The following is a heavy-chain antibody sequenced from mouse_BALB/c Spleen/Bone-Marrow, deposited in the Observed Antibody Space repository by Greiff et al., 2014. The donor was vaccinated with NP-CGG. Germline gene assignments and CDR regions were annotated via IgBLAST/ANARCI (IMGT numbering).Heavy chain of an antibody. V-gene: IGHV5-6*01. J-gene: IGHJ4*01. CDR1: GFTFSSYG. CDR3: ARHQRYYAMDY. Sequence: VQLKESGGDLVKPGGSLKLSCAASGFTFSSYGMSWGRQTPDKRLEWVATISSGGSNTYYPDSVKGRFTISRDNAKNTLYLQMCSLKSEDTAMYYCARHQRYYAMDYWGQGTSVTVSS. CDR2: ISSGGSNT.